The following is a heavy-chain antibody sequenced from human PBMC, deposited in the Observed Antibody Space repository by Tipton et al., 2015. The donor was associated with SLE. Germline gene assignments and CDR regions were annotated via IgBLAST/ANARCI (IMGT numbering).Heavy chain of an antibody. Sequence: GLVKPSEALSLTCSVSGGSIMRSNYWSWLRQSPGKELEWIGYISYSGNTNYNPSLKSRVTISVDSSKNQFSLKLNSVTPADTAVYYCASSATAWSLLNYRGQGTQVTVSS. V-gene: IGHV4-59*01. CDR2: ISYSGNT. CDR1: GGSIMRSNY. CDR3: ASSATAWSLLNY. D-gene: IGHD1-26*01. J-gene: IGHJ4*02.